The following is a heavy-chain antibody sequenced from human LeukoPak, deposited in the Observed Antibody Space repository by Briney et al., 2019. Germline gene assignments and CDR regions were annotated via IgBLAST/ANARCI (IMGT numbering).Heavy chain of an antibody. CDR2: INHSGST. CDR3: ARGRLSDYVWGSYRYLLDY. CDR1: GGSFSGYY. D-gene: IGHD3-16*02. Sequence: PSETLSLTCAVYGGSFSGYYWSWIRQPPGKGLEWIGEINHSGSTNYNPSLKSRVTISVDTSKNQFSLKLSSVTAADTAVYYCARGRLSDYVWGSYRYLLDYWGQGTLVTVSS. V-gene: IGHV4-34*01. J-gene: IGHJ4*02.